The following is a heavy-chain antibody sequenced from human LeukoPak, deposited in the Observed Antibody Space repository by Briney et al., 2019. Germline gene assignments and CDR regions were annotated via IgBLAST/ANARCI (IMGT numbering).Heavy chain of an antibody. V-gene: IGHV1-18*01. CDR3: ARDPIWEGSHLTYGMDV. J-gene: IGHJ6*02. D-gene: IGHD7-27*01. CDR1: GYTFTSYG. Sequence: GASVKVSCKASGYTFTSYGISWVRQAPGQGLEWMGLISAYNGNTNYAQKLQGRVTMTTDTSTSTAYMELRSLRSDDTAVYYCARDPIWEGSHLTYGMDVWGQGTTVTVSS. CDR2: ISAYNGNT.